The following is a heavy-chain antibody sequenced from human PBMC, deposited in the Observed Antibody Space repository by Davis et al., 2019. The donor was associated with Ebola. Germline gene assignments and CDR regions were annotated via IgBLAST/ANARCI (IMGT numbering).Heavy chain of an antibody. D-gene: IGHD6-13*01. J-gene: IGHJ6*02. CDR2: ISAYNGNT. CDR3: ARGLSIAAAHYYYYGMDV. CDR1: GYIFTSYG. V-gene: IGHV1-18*01. Sequence: AASVKVSCKASGYIFTSYGISWVRQAPGQGLEWMGWISAYNGNTNYAQKLQGRVTMTTDTSTSTAYMELRSLRSDDTAVYYCARGLSIAAAHYYYYGMDVWGQGTTVTVSS.